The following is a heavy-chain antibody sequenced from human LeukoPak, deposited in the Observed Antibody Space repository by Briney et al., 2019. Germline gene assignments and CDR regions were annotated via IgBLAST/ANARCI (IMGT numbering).Heavy chain of an antibody. Sequence: EPGGSLRLSCAASGFTFSNTWVNWVRQAPGKGLEWVGRIQSKTDGGTTEYAAPVKGRFTISRDDSKTTLYLQMNSLKTEDTAVYYCATLTVRGVINIWGQGTLVTVSS. CDR3: ATLTVRGVINI. CDR2: IQSKTDGGTT. CDR1: GFTFSNTW. D-gene: IGHD3-10*01. V-gene: IGHV3-15*01. J-gene: IGHJ4*02.